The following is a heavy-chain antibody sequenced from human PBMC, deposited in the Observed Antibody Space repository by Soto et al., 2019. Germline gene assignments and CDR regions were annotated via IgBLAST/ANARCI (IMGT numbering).Heavy chain of an antibody. V-gene: IGHV2-5*01. CDR1: GFSLSTSGVG. D-gene: IGHD5-18*01. CDR3: AHSGYSYAPSGVDV. J-gene: IGHJ6*02. CDR2: IYWNDDK. Sequence: QITLKESGPTLVKPTQTLTLTCTFSGFSLSTSGVGVGWIRQPPGKALEWLALIYWNDDKRYSQSLKSRLTITKDTSKNQVVLTMTNMDPVDTATYYCAHSGYSYAPSGVDVWGQGTTVTVSS.